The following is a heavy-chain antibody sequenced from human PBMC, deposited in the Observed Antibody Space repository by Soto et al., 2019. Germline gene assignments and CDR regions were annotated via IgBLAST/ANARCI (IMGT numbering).Heavy chain of an antibody. Sequence: QVQLQESGPGLVKPSETLSLTCTVSGGSISSYYWNWIRQPPGKGLEWIGYIYNSGNTNYNPSLKGPVPLSGTPFQNQFSPKLTPATAADTAVYYLAAPPRYWGQGTLVTVSS. CDR1: GGSISSYY. J-gene: IGHJ4*02. CDR3: AAPPRY. V-gene: IGHV4-4*08. CDR2: IYNSGNT.